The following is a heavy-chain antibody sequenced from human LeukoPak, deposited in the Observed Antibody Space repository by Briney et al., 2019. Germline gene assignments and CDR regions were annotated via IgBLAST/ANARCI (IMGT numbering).Heavy chain of an antibody. CDR1: GFTFSSYS. Sequence: KAGGSLRLSCAASGFTFSSYSTNWVRQAPGKGLEWVSSISSSNSYIYNADSVKGRFTISRDNSKNTLYLQMNSLRAEDTAMYYCAKDETRDGYNIGATDYWGQGTLVTVSS. CDR2: ISSSNSYI. D-gene: IGHD5-24*01. J-gene: IGHJ4*02. CDR3: AKDETRDGYNIGATDY. V-gene: IGHV3-21*01.